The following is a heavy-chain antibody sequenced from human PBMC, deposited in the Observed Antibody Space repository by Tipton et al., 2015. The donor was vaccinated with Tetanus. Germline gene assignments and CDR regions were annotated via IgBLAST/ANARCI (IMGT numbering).Heavy chain of an antibody. J-gene: IGHJ5*02. CDR2: IIPIFGTA. Sequence: QVQLVQSGAEVKKPGSSVKVSCKASGGTFSSYAISWVRQAPGQGLEWMGGIIPIFGTANYAQKFQGRVTITADESTSTAYMELSSLRSEDTAVYYCARVVSYSSSSVGITGTSWFDPWGQGTLVTVPS. D-gene: IGHD1-20*01. CDR3: ARVVSYSSSSVGITGTSWFDP. CDR1: GGTFSSYA. V-gene: IGHV1-69*01.